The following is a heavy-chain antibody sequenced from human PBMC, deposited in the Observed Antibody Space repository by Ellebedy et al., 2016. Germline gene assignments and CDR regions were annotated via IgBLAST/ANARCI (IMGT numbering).Heavy chain of an antibody. CDR2: VSTDGTST. Sequence: GGSLRLSCAASGFTLSSYWMHWVRQDPEKGLVWVSRVSTDGTSTKYADSVKGRFTASRDNSKNTLYLHMSSLRAEDTAVYYCARGNWNDVAIDSWGQGTLVSVSS. CDR3: ARGNWNDVAIDS. CDR1: GFTLSSYW. J-gene: IGHJ4*02. V-gene: IGHV3-74*03. D-gene: IGHD1-1*01.